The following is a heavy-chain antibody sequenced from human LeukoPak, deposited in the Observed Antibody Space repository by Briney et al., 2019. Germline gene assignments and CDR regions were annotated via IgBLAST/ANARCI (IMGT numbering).Heavy chain of an antibody. D-gene: IGHD3-3*01. V-gene: IGHV1-2*02. CDR2: INPNSGGT. CDR3: ARNYDFWSGFDP. Sequence: ASVTVSCMASGYTFTGYYMHWVRQAPGQGLEWMGWINPNSGGTNYAQKFQGRVTMTRDTSISTAYMELSRLRSDDTAVYYCARNYDFWSGFDPWGQGTLVTVSS. CDR1: GYTFTGYY. J-gene: IGHJ5*02.